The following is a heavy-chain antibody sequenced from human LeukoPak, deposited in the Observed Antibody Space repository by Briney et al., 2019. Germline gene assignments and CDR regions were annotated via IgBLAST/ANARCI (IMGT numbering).Heavy chain of an antibody. Sequence: SETLSLTCTVSGGSISSSSYYWGWIRQPPGKGLEWIGSIYYSGSTYYNPSLKSRVTISVDTSKNQFSLKLSSVTAADTAVYYCARQRGYGSGSYRYYFDYWGQGTLVTVSS. D-gene: IGHD3-10*01. J-gene: IGHJ4*02. CDR2: IYYSGST. CDR1: GGSISSSSYY. CDR3: ARQRGYGSGSYRYYFDY. V-gene: IGHV4-39*01.